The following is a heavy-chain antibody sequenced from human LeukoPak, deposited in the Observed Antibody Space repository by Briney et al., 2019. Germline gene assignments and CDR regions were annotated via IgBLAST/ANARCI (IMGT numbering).Heavy chain of an antibody. CDR3: ARTAGDRDYGMDV. D-gene: IGHD3-10*01. Sequence: ASVKVSCKASGGTFSSYAISWVRRAPGQGLEWMGGIIPIFGTANYAQKFQGRVTITADESTGTAYMELSSLRSEDTAVYYCARTAGDRDYGMDVWGQGTTVTVSS. J-gene: IGHJ6*02. CDR2: IIPIFGTA. V-gene: IGHV1-69*13. CDR1: GGTFSSYA.